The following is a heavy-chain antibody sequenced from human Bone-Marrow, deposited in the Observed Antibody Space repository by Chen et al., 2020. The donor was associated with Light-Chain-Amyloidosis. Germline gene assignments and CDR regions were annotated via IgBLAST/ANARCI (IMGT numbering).Heavy chain of an antibody. CDR3: ARCNIMVRGALERYFDL. J-gene: IGHJ2*01. Sequence: QVQLVQSGAVVKKPGASVKVSCKASGYTFTNYDVNWLRQAPGQGPEWMAWMNPNSGNTGYAQKFQGRVTLTRDTSISTAYMELSSLTSEDTAVYYCARCNIMVRGALERYFDLWGRGTLVTVSS. V-gene: IGHV1-8*01. CDR1: GYTFTNYD. CDR2: MNPNSGNT. D-gene: IGHD3-10*01.